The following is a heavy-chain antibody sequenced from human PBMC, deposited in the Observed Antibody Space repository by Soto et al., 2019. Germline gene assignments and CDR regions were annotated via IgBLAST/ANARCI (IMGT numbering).Heavy chain of an antibody. Sequence: ASVKVSCKASGYTFTSYDINWVRQATGQGLEWMGWMNPNSGNTGYAQKFQGRVTMTRNTSISTAYMELSSLRSEDTAVYYCARGVRAVAGQIKYYFDYWGQGTLVTVSS. CDR1: GYTFTSYD. CDR2: MNPNSGNT. D-gene: IGHD6-19*01. V-gene: IGHV1-8*01. CDR3: ARGVRAVAGQIKYYFDY. J-gene: IGHJ4*02.